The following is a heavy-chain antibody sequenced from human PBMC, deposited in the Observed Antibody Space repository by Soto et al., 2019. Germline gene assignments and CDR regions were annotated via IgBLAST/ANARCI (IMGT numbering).Heavy chain of an antibody. V-gene: IGHV3-23*01. Sequence: GGSLRLSCAASGFTFNSFAMTWVRQAPGKGLEWVSLITGGGGRTYYADSVKDRFTASRDNTTNTVYLQMISLRAADTAIYYCAKDSRKNNWTPDFWGQGTLVTVSS. CDR1: GFTFNSFA. D-gene: IGHD2-15*01. CDR2: ITGGGGRT. J-gene: IGHJ4*02. CDR3: AKDSRKNNWTPDF.